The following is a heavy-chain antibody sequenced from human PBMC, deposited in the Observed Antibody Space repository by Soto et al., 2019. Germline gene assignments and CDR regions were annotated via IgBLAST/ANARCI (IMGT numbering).Heavy chain of an antibody. V-gene: IGHV3-23*01. CDR2: ISGSGGGT. CDR3: ARESDH. CDR1: GFTFSRYA. J-gene: IGHJ4*02. Sequence: GGSLRLSCAASGFTFSRYAMSWVRQAPGKGLEWVSTISGSGGGTYYADSMKGRFTISRDNSKNTLYLQMYSLRVEDTAVYYCARESDHWGQGTLVTVSS.